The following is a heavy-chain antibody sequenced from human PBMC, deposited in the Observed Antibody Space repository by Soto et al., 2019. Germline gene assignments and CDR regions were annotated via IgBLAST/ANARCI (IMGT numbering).Heavy chain of an antibody. V-gene: IGHV1-3*01. CDR3: ARVKYYYDSSGYLVY. D-gene: IGHD3-22*01. J-gene: IGHJ4*02. CDR1: GYTFTSYA. CDR2: INAGNGNT. Sequence: ASVKVSCKASGYTFTSYAMHWVRQAPGQRLEWMGWINAGNGNTKYSQKFQGRVTITRDTSASTAYMELSSLRSEDTAVYYCARVKYYYDSSGYLVYWGQGTLVTVS.